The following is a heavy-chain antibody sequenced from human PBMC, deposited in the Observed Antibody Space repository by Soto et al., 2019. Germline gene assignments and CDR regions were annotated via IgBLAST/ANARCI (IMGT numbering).Heavy chain of an antibody. V-gene: IGHV1-8*01. D-gene: IGHD5-12*01. CDR3: VRGPYSGFAY. CDR1: GYTFTTYD. CDR2: MNPKTGKA. J-gene: IGHJ4*02. Sequence: QVQLVQSGAEVKEPGASVKVSCQASGYTFTTYDINWVRQATGQGLEWMGWMNPKTGKAGYAQKFQGRVTMTRNTSTSTAYLEVSSLRSEDTAVFFCVRGPYSGFAYWVQGTLVTVSS.